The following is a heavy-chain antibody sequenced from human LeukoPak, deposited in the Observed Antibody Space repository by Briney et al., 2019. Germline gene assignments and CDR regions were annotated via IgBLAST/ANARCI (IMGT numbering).Heavy chain of an antibody. CDR2: IKRKTDGGTT. J-gene: IGHJ4*02. V-gene: IGHV3-15*01. CDR3: AKTIRFLEWLSPYYFDY. D-gene: IGHD3-3*01. Sequence: GGSPILSRAAPGFTFCNARVSGVRQAPGRGVEGVGRIKRKTDGGTTDYAAPVKGRFTISRDDSRNTLYLQMNSLRAEDTAVYYCAKTIRFLEWLSPYYFDYWGQGTLVTVSS. CDR1: GFTFCNAR.